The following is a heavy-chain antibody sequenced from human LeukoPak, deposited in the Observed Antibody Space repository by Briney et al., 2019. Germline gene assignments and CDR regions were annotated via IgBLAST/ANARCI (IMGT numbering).Heavy chain of an antibody. V-gene: IGHV4-34*01. CDR2: INHSGST. J-gene: IGHJ2*01. Sequence: PSETLSLTCAVYGGSFSGYYWSWIRQPPGKGLEWIGEINHSGSTNYNPSLKSRVTISVDTSKNQFSLKLSSVTAADTAVYYCARGGLTNFTSIVVVPVATLGVWYFDLWGRGTLVTVSS. D-gene: IGHD2-2*01. CDR3: ARGGLTNFTSIVVVPVATLGVWYFDL. CDR1: GGSFSGYY.